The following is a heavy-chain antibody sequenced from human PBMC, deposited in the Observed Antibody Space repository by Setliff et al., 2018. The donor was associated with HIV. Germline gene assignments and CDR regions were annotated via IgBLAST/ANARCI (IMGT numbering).Heavy chain of an antibody. V-gene: IGHV4-38-2*01. J-gene: IGHJ4*02. CDR2: IYHSGNP. Sequence: SETLSLTCAVSGYSISSGYYWGWIRQPPGKGLEWIGSIYHSGNPYYNPSLKSRVTISVDTSKNQFSLKLTSVTAADTAVYSCARPQYDWYDYGHWGQGTLVTVSS. CDR3: ARPQYDWYDYGH. CDR1: GYSISSGYY. D-gene: IGHD3-16*01.